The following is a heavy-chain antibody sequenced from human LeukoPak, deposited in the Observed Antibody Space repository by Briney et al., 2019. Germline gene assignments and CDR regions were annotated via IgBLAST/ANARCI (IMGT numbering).Heavy chain of an antibody. D-gene: IGHD3-22*01. CDR1: GFTVSSNY. V-gene: IGHV3-66*01. CDR2: IYSGGST. J-gene: IGHJ4*02. Sequence: GGSLRLSCAASGFTVSSNYMSWVRQAPGKGPEWVSVIYSGGSTYYADSVKGRFTISRDNSKNTLYLQMNSLRAEDTAVYYCASIYYYDSDYWGQGTLVTVSS. CDR3: ASIYYYDSDY.